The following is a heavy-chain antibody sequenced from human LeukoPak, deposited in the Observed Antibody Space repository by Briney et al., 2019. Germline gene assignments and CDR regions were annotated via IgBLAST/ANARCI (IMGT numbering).Heavy chain of an antibody. Sequence: GGSLRLSCAASGFTFSSYWMSWVRQAPGKGLEWVANIKQDGTEKYYVDSVKGRFTISRDNAKNSLYLQMNSLRDDDTAVYYCARDTTKSGSCFDYWGQGTLVTVSS. CDR3: ARDTTKSGSCFDY. CDR2: IKQDGTEK. D-gene: IGHD1-26*01. CDR1: GFTFSSYW. V-gene: IGHV3-7*01. J-gene: IGHJ4*02.